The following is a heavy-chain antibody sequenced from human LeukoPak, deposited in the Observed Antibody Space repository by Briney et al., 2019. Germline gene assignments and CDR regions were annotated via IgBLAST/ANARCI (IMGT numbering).Heavy chain of an antibody. CDR2: IDYSGST. Sequence: SETLSLTCNVSGDSISSSYWSWIRQPPGKGLEWIGHIDYSGSTNYNPSLKSRVAISVDTSKNQFSLKLSSVTAADTAVYYCARDLTYYDILTGHQNDAFDIWGQGTMVTVSS. V-gene: IGHV4-59*01. CDR1: GDSISSSY. J-gene: IGHJ3*02. D-gene: IGHD3-9*01. CDR3: ARDLTYYDILTGHQNDAFDI.